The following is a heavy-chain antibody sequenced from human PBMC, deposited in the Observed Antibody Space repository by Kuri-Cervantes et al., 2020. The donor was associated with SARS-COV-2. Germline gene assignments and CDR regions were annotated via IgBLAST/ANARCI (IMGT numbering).Heavy chain of an antibody. V-gene: IGHV3-43D*03. CDR2: ISWDGGST. J-gene: IGHJ6*03. Sequence: GESLKISCAASGFTFDDYAMHWVRQAPGKGLEWVSLISWDGGSTYYADSVKGRFTISRDSAKNSLYLQMNSLRAEDTAVYYCARDHQDYPGYYYYMDVWGKGTTVTVSS. D-gene: IGHD3-16*01. CDR3: ARDHQDYPGYYYYMDV. CDR1: GFTFDDYA.